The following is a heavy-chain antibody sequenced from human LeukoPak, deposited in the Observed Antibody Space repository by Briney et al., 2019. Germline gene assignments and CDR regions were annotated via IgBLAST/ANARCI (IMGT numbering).Heavy chain of an antibody. Sequence: SETLSLTCTVSGGSIISYYSSWIRQPTGKGLAGIGYIYYSGSTNYNPSLKSRVTISVDTSKNQFSLKLSSVTAADTAVYYCARAKLWFGELSDAFDIWGQGTMVTVSS. D-gene: IGHD3-10*01. J-gene: IGHJ3*02. V-gene: IGHV4-59*01. CDR3: ARAKLWFGELSDAFDI. CDR2: IYYSGST. CDR1: GGSIISYY.